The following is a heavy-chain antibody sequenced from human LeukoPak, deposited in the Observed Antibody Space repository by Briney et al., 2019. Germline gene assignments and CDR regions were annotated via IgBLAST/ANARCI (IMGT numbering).Heavy chain of an antibody. CDR2: ISRTSEST. CDR3: ARGATDTTRWFDP. J-gene: IGHJ5*02. V-gene: IGHV3-21*01. D-gene: IGHD1-7*01. CDR1: GFTFSNYI. Sequence: GGSLRLSCAASGFTFSNYIMHWVRQAPGKGLEWVSIISRTSESTFYADSVKGRFTISRDNAKNSLYLQMNGLRADDTATYYCARGATDTTRWFDPWGQGTLVTVSS.